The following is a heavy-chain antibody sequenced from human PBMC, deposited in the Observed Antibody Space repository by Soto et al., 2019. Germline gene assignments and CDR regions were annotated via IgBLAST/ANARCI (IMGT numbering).Heavy chain of an antibody. Sequence: EVQLVESGGGLVKPGGSLRLSCAASGFTFSGHTINWVRQAPGKGLEWVSSVSSSSRYTYYADSVKGRFTVSRDNAEKSLYLQMNSLMAEATAMYYCPRCLGFDRWGDAFFDSWGQGTLVTVSS. V-gene: IGHV3-21*01. CDR3: PRCLGFDRWGDAFFDS. J-gene: IGHJ4*02. CDR2: VSSSSRYT. CDR1: GFTFSGHT. D-gene: IGHD3-16*01.